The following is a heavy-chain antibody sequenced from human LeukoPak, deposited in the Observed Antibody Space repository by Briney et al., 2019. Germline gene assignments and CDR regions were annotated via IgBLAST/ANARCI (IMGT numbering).Heavy chain of an antibody. CDR3: ARDKAFGTKGDYFDY. D-gene: IGHD1-7*01. V-gene: IGHV1-69*13. Sequence: RRASVKVSCKASGGTFSSYAISWVRQAPGQGLEWMGGIIPIFGTANYAQKFQGRVTITADESTSTAYMELSSLRSEDTAVYYCARDKAFGTKGDYFDYWGQGTLVTVSS. CDR2: IIPIFGTA. J-gene: IGHJ4*02. CDR1: GGTFSSYA.